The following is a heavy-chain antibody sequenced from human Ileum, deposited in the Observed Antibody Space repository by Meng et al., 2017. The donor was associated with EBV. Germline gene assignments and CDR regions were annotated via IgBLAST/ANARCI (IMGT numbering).Heavy chain of an antibody. J-gene: IGHJ4*02. CDR1: GGSISSGGHS. CDR2: IQHSGST. D-gene: IGHD4-23*01. Sequence: LQESRSGLVKLSQTLSLTCAVSGGSISSGGHSWSWIRQPPGKGLEWIGDIQHSGSTYYNPSLKSRVTIAVDRSRNQFSLKLSSVTAADTAVYYCARAHPVVYFFDYWGQGTLVTVSS. CDR3: ARAHPVVYFFDY. V-gene: IGHV4-30-2*01.